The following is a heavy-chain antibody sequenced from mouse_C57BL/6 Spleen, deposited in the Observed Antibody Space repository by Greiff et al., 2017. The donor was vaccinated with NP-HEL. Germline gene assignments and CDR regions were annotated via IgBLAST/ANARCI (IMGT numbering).Heavy chain of an antibody. D-gene: IGHD2-3*01. CDR2: IDPENGDT. J-gene: IGHJ3*01. CDR1: GFNIKDDY. CDR3: TKDGYYLAWFAY. Sequence: VQLQQSGAELVRPGASVKLSCTASGFNIKDDYMHWVKQRHEQGLEWIGWIDPENGDTEYASKFQGKATITADTSSNTAYLQLSSLTSEDTAVYYCTKDGYYLAWFAYWGQGTLVTVSA. V-gene: IGHV14-4*01.